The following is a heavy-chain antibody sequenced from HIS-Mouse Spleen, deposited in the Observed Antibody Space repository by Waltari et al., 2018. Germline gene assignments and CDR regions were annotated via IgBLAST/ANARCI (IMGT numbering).Heavy chain of an antibody. J-gene: IGHJ4*02. D-gene: IGHD1-26*01. CDR3: ARSYSGSYYYFDY. CDR2: IKQDGSEK. V-gene: IGHV3-7*01. CDR1: GFTCRSYW. Sequence: EVQLVESGGGLVQPGWSLRLSCAASGFTCRSYWMSWVRQAPGKGLEWVANIKQDGSEKYYVDSVKGRFTISRDNAKNSLYLQMNSLRAEDTAVYYCARSYSGSYYYFDYWGQGTLVTVSS.